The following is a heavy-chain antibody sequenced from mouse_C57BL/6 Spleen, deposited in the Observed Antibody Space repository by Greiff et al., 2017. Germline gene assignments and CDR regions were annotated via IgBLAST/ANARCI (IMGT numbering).Heavy chain of an antibody. Sequence: EVQLQQSGPELVKPGASVKISCKASGYTFTDYYMNWVKQSHGKSLEWIGDINPKNGGTSYNQKFKGKATLTVDKSSSKAYMELRSLTSEDSEVYYCARPVQLRLGVDYWGQGTSVTVSS. CDR1: GYTFTDYY. CDR3: ARPVQLRLGVDY. V-gene: IGHV1-26*01. J-gene: IGHJ4*01. CDR2: INPKNGGT. D-gene: IGHD3-2*02.